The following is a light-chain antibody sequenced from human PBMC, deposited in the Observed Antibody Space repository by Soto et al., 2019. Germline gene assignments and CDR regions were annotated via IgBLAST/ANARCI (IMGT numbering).Light chain of an antibody. Sequence: ENVLTQSPGTLSLSPGERATLSCRASQSVSSSYLTWYQQKPGQAPRLLIYGASSRATDIPDRFSGSGSGTDFNLTISRLEPEEFAVYYCQQYDSSPVTFGQGTKLEIK. CDR2: GAS. V-gene: IGKV3-20*01. J-gene: IGKJ2*01. CDR3: QQYDSSPVT. CDR1: QSVSSSY.